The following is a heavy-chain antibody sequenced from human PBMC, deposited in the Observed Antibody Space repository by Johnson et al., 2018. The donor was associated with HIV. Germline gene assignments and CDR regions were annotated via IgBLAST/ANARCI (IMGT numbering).Heavy chain of an antibody. CDR1: GFTFSSYD. CDR3: ARDRLYSSTWYAWDNDAVDI. J-gene: IGHJ3*02. V-gene: IGHV3-13*01. D-gene: IGHD6-13*01. CDR2: IGTAGDT. Sequence: VQLVESGGGVVQPGRSLRLSCAASGFTFSSYDMHWVRQATGKGLEWVSAIGTAGDTYYADSVKGRFTISRDNSKNTLYLQMNSLRAEDTAVYYCARDRLYSSTWYAWDNDAVDIWGQGIMVTVSS.